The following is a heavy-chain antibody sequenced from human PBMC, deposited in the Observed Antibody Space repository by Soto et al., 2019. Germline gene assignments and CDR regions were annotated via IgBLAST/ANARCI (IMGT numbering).Heavy chain of an antibody. CDR2: IIPIFGTA. J-gene: IGHJ6*02. V-gene: IGHV1-69*13. CDR1: GGTFSSYA. Sequence: SVKVSCKASGGTFSSYAISWVRQAPGQGLEWMGGIIPIFGTANYAQKFQGRVTITADESTSTAYMELSSLRSEDTAVYYCARERIVVVPAAHHGMDVWGQGTTVTVSS. D-gene: IGHD2-2*01. CDR3: ARERIVVVPAAHHGMDV.